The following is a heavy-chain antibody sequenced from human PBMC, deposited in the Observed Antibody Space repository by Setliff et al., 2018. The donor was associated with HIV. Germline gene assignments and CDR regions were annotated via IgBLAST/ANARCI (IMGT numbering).Heavy chain of an antibody. CDR2: ISHSGTT. V-gene: IGHV4-34*01. J-gene: IGHJ2*01. D-gene: IGHD6-19*01. CDR1: GGSFIGYH. CDR3: ARVGRDRLVASGLYFDL. Sequence: ASETLSLTCRVSGGSFIGYHWSWVRQSPTKGLQWIGEISHSGTTKYNPSLKSLFAMSADTSKSEFSLKMTSVTAADTAVYYCARVGRDRLVASGLYFDLWGRGTLVTVSS.